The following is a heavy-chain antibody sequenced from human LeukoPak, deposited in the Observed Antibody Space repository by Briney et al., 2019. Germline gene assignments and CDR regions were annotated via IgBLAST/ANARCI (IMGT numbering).Heavy chain of an antibody. D-gene: IGHD6-13*01. CDR2: IRYDGSNK. CDR3: AKDLSGIAAAGDY. Sequence: GGSLTLSCAASGFTFSSYGMHWVRQAPGKGLEWVAFIRYDGSNKYYADSVKGRFTISRDNSKNTLYLQMNSLRAEDTAVYYCAKDLSGIAAAGDYWGQGTLVTVSS. J-gene: IGHJ4*02. V-gene: IGHV3-30*02. CDR1: GFTFSSYG.